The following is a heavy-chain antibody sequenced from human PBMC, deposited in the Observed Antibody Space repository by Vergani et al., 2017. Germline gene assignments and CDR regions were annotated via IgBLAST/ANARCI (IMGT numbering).Heavy chain of an antibody. CDR1: GFTFSSYG. CDR3: AKESTWGYYYYYMDV. J-gene: IGHJ6*03. Sequence: QVQLVESGEGVVQPGRSLRLSCAASGFTFSSYGMHWVRQAPGKGLEWVAVISYDGSNKYYADSVKGRFTISRDNSKNTLYLQMNSLRAEDTAVYYCAKESTWGYYYYYMDVWGKGTTVTVSS. CDR2: ISYDGSNK. D-gene: IGHD7-27*01. V-gene: IGHV3-30*18.